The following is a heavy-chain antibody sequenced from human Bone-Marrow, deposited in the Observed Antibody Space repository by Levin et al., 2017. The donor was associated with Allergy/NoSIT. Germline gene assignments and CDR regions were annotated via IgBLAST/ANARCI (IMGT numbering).Heavy chain of an antibody. CDR2: IFSVGST. Sequence: PGGSLRLSCEASGFTVSTNYMAWVRQAPGKGLEWVSVIFSVGSTYYADSVKGRFTISRDNSKNTPYLQMNRLRVEDTAIYYCSSAPGFSDYWGQGTQVTVSS. V-gene: IGHV3-66*01. J-gene: IGHJ4*02. CDR3: SSAPGFSDY. CDR1: GFTVSTNY.